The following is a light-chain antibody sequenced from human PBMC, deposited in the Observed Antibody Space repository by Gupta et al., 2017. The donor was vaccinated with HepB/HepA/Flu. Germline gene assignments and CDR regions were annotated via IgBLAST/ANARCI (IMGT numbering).Light chain of an antibody. V-gene: IGLV3-1*01. CDR1: KLGDKY. J-gene: IGLJ2*01. CDR3: QAWDSSTRVV. Sequence: SYELTQPPSVSVSPGQTASITCSGDKLGDKYACWYQQKPGQSPVLVIYQDSKRPSGIPGRFSASNAGNTATLTISGTQAMDEADYYCQAWDSSTRVVFGGGTKLTVL. CDR2: QDS.